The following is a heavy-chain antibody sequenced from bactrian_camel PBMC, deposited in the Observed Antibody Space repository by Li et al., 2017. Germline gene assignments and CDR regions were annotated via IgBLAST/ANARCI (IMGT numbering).Heavy chain of an antibody. CDR1: GFTFSRYK. CDR2: IAADGSWT. D-gene: IGHD7*01. Sequence: QVQLVESGGGLEQPGGSLRLSCAASGFTFSRYKMHWFRQAPGKGLEWVAGIAADGSWTAYTDSVKDRFTISRDNAQNTLYLQMNGLKTEDTAVYYCTTDGTSYSDYVNHWGQGTQVTVS. J-gene: IGHJ4*01. V-gene: IGHV3S6*01. CDR3: TTDGTSYSDYVNH.